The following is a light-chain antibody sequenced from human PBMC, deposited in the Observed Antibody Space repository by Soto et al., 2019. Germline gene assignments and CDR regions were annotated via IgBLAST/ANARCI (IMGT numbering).Light chain of an antibody. CDR3: QHYGSALFT. V-gene: IGKV3-20*01. J-gene: IGKJ3*01. Sequence: EIVLTQSPGTLSLSPGERATLSCRASQSFSSSYLAWYQQKPGQAPRLLIYGASSRATGIPDRFSGGGSGTDFPLTISSLEHEDFAVYYCQHYGSALFTFGPGTKVDVK. CDR2: GAS. CDR1: QSFSSSY.